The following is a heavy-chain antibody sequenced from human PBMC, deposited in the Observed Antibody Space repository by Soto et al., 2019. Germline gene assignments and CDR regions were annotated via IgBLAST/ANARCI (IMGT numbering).Heavy chain of an antibody. D-gene: IGHD1-26*01. CDR2: IIPSFGTP. V-gene: IGHV1-69*01. CDR3: ARGSSSTVGPTGWFDP. Sequence: QVQLVQSGDEVKKPGPSVKVSCKASGGSFSSYAFSWVRQAPGQGLEWMGGIIPSFGTPNYAQRFQGRVTISADESTTTVYMDLRRLRSEDTAVYYCARGSSSTVGPTGWFDPWGQGTLVTVSS. J-gene: IGHJ5*02. CDR1: GGSFSSYA.